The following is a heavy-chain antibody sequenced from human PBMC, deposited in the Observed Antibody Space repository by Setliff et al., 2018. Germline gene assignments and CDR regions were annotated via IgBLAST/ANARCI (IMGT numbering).Heavy chain of an antibody. CDR3: ARAGGYDFHHLDY. V-gene: IGHV3-33*01. J-gene: IGHJ4*02. D-gene: IGHD5-12*01. CDR2: IWADENNK. Sequence: PGGSLRLSCAASGFTFNTHAMHWVRQAPGKGLEWVAMIWADENNKFYVDSVKGRFTVSRDNSKNTVYLQMKSLRAEDTAVYYCARAGGYDFHHLDYWGQGILVTVSS. CDR1: GFTFNTHA.